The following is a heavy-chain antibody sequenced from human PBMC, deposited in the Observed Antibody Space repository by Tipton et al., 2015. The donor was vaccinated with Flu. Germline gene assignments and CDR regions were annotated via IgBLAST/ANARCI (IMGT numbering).Heavy chain of an antibody. CDR3: AKEGYNWNSYYGMDV. J-gene: IGHJ6*02. CDR2: ISGSGGST. D-gene: IGHD1-1*01. Sequence: AVSGFTFSSYAMSWVRQAPGKGLEWVSAISGSGGSTYYADSVKGRFTISRDNSKNTLYLQMNSLRAEDTAVYYCAKEGYNWNSYYGMDVWGQGTTVTVSS. CDR1: GFTFSSYA. V-gene: IGHV3-23*01.